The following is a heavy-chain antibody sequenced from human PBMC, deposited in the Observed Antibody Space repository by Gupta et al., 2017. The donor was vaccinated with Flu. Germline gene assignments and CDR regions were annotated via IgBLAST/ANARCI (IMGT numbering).Heavy chain of an antibody. J-gene: IGHJ5*02. Sequence: SSYWMHWVRQAPGKGLLWVSRIKSDESSASYADSVKGRFTSSRDNAKNTLYLQMNSLRAEDTAVYYCARDGAGDCSGGSCYSWFDPWGQGTLVTVSS. D-gene: IGHD2-15*01. V-gene: IGHV3-74*01. CDR1: SSYW. CDR3: ARDGAGDCSGGSCYSWFDP. CDR2: IKSDESSA.